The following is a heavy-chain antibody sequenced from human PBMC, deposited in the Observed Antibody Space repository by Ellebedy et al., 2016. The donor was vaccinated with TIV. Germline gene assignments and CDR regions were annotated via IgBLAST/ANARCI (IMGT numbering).Heavy chain of an antibody. CDR3: ARGGTSYSDY. V-gene: IGHV4-38-2*02. J-gene: IGHJ4*02. Sequence: SETLSLTCTVSGYSISSGYHWGWIRQPPGKGLEWIGSIYHSGSTYYNPSLRSRVAISVDTSKNQFSLKMSSVTAADTAMYYCARGGTSYSDYWGQGTLVTVSS. CDR2: IYHSGST. D-gene: IGHD1-1*01. CDR1: GYSISSGYH.